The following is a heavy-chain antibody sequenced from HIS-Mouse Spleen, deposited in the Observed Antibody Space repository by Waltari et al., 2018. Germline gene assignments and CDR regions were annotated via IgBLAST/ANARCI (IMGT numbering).Heavy chain of an antibody. CDR2: IYYSGST. Sequence: QLQLQESGPGLVKPSETLSPTCTFSGGSISSSSYYCGWIRQPPGKGVAWVGSIYYSGSTYYNPSLKSRVTISVDTSKTQFSLKLSSVTAADTAVYYCAREIPYSSSWYDWYFDLWGRGTLVTVSS. CDR3: AREIPYSSSWYDWYFDL. V-gene: IGHV4-39*07. CDR1: GGSISSSSYY. D-gene: IGHD6-13*01. J-gene: IGHJ2*01.